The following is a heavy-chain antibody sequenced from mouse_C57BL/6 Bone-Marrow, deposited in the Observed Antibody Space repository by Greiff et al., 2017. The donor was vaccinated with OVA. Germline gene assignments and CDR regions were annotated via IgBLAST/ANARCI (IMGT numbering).Heavy chain of an antibody. CDR1: GYTFTSYW. CDR2: IDPSDSYT. J-gene: IGHJ3*01. Sequence: QVQLQQSGAELVMPGASVKLSCKASGYTFTSYWMHWVKQRPGQGLEWIGEIDPSDSYTNYNQKFKGKSTLTVDKSSSTAYMQLSSLTSEDSAVYYCAREGDGYYEAWFAYWGQGTLVTVSA. V-gene: IGHV1-69*01. CDR3: AREGDGYYEAWFAY. D-gene: IGHD2-3*01.